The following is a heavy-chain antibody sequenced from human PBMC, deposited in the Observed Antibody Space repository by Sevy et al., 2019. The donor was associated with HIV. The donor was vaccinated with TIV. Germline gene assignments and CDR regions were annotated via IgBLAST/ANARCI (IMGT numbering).Heavy chain of an antibody. V-gene: IGHV3-23*01. CDR2: INLNGENK. J-gene: IGHJ4*02. CDR3: ARGANNLYN. D-gene: IGHD3-10*01. Sequence: GGSLRLSCAASGLTLNNYAVSWVRQAPGKGLEWVSLINLNGENKFYADSVKGRFTISRDNFKNMLYLEMKSLRAEDTAVYYCARGANNLYNWGQGTLVTVSS. CDR1: GLTLNNYA.